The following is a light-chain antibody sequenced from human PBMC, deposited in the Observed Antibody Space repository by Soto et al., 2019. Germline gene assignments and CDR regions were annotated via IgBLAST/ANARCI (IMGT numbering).Light chain of an antibody. CDR3: QKYSSVPV. V-gene: IGKV1-27*01. CDR1: QDIRNF. CDR2: AAS. J-gene: IGKJ3*01. Sequence: DIQMTQSPTSLSASVGDRVTITCRASQDIRNFVAWYQQKPGKAPKLLIYAASTLQSGVPARFSGSGSGTDFTLTINSLQPEDVSTYSCQKYSSVPVFGPGPKAEIK.